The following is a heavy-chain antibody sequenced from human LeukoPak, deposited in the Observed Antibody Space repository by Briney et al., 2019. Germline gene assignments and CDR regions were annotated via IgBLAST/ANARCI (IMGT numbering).Heavy chain of an antibody. CDR3: AGDSSGGNYDAFAI. CDR1: GFTFSSYA. Sequence: HPGGSLRLSCAASGFTFSSYAMNWVRQAPGKGLEWVSGISGSGANTYYADSVKGRFTISRDNSKNTLYLQMNSLRAEDTAVYYCAGDSSGGNYDAFAIWGQGTMVTVSS. D-gene: IGHD6-19*01. J-gene: IGHJ3*02. CDR2: ISGSGANT. V-gene: IGHV3-23*01.